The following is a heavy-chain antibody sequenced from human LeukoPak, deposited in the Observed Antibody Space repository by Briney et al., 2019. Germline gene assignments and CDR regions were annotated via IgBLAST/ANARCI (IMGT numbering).Heavy chain of an antibody. CDR2: ISSSSSTI. V-gene: IGHV3-48*01. J-gene: IGHJ5*02. D-gene: IGHD3-16*02. CDR3: ARDSNMITFGGVIVPNWFDP. CDR1: GFTFSSYS. Sequence: GGSLRLSCAASGFTFSSYSMNWVRQAPGKGLEWVSYISSSSSTIYYADSVKGRFTISRDNAKNSLYLQMNSLRAEDTAVYYCARDSNMITFGGVIVPNWFDPWGQGTLVTVSS.